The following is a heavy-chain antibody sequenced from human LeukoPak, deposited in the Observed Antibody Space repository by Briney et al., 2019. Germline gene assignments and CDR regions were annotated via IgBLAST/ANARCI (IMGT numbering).Heavy chain of an antibody. CDR2: IYTSGST. CDR1: GGSISSYY. D-gene: IGHD2-15*01. V-gene: IGHV4-4*09. CDR3: ALGYCSGGSCYGGFDP. Sequence: SETLSLTCTVSGGSISSYYWSWIRQPPRKGLEWIGYIYTSGSTNYNPSLKSRVTISVDTSKNQFPLKLSSVTAADTAVYYCALGYCSGGSCYGGFDPWGQGTLVTVSS. J-gene: IGHJ5*02.